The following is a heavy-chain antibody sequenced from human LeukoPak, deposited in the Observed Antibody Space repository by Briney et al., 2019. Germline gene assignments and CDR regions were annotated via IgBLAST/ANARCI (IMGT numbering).Heavy chain of an antibody. CDR1: GFTFSSYS. J-gene: IGHJ4*02. CDR3: ARDLEMATMGEAPFDY. V-gene: IGHV3-21*01. CDR2: ISSSSGYI. D-gene: IGHD5-24*01. Sequence: GGSLRLSCAASGFTFSSYSMNWVRQAPGKGLGWVSSISSSSGYIYYADSVKGRFTISRDNAKNSLYLQMNSLRAEDTAVYYCARDLEMATMGEAPFDYWGQGTLVTVSS.